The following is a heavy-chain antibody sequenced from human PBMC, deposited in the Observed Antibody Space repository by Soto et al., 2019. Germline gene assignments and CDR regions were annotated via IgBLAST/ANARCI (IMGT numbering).Heavy chain of an antibody. CDR3: AASRGVFGY. Sequence: EVQLVESGGDLVQPGGSLRLSCAASGFSLSDLFIDWVRQAPGKGLEWVGSTKDKAYSYTTEYAASMKGRFTISRDESRNSLYLQMSSLQTEDTAVYYCAASRGVFGYWGQGTLVTVSS. V-gene: IGHV3-72*01. J-gene: IGHJ4*02. CDR2: TKDKAYSYTT. D-gene: IGHD3-10*01. CDR1: GFSLSDLF.